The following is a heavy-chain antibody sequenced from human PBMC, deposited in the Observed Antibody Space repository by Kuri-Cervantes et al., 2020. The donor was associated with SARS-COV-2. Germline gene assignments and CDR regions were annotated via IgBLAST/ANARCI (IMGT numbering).Heavy chain of an antibody. CDR3: ARDQDPHLITVVYFDF. V-gene: IGHV3-11*04. CDR1: GFIFSDYY. D-gene: IGHD3-22*01. Sequence: GGSLRLSCTASGFIFSDYYMTWIRQAPGKGLEWVSNIGPSGTTKYYADSVKGRFTISRDNAKNSLYLQMSSLRAEDTAVYYCARDQDPHLITVVYFDFWGQGTLVTVSS. CDR2: IGPSGTTK. J-gene: IGHJ4*02.